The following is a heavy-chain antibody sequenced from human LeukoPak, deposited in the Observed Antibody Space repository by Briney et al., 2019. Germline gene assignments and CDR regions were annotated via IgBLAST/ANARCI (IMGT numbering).Heavy chain of an antibody. V-gene: IGHV4-59*11. CDR3: ARETTGTTAY. CDR2: IYDSGNT. D-gene: IGHD1-7*01. Sequence: SETLSLTCTVSGGSISSHYWTWIRQPPGRGLEWIGCIYDSGNTNYNPSLKSRVTISVDRSKNLFSLKLSSVTAADTAVYYCARETTGTTAYWGQGTLVTVSS. J-gene: IGHJ4*02. CDR1: GGSISSHY.